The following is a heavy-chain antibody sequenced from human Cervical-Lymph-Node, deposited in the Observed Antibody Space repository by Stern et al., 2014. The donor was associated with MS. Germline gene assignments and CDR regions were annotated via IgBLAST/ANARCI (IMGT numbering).Heavy chain of an antibody. J-gene: IGHJ5*02. CDR1: GGTFGLYG. CDR2: LSPIFGTT. D-gene: IGHD2-8*01. V-gene: IGHV1-69*06. Sequence: QLVQSGAEVEKPGSSVKVSCRASGGTFGLYGISWVRQAPGQGLEWMGGLSPIFGTTNYAQKFQGRVTITADKSTSTAYMELNSLRSEDTAVYYCARNPTRYCTDGVCYTGWFDTWGQGTLVTVSS. CDR3: ARNPTRYCTDGVCYTGWFDT.